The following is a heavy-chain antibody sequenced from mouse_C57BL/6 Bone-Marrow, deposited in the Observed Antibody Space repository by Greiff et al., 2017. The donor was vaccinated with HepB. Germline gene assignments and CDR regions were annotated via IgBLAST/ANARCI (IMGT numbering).Heavy chain of an antibody. V-gene: IGHV1-59*01. CDR1: GYTFTSYW. J-gene: IGHJ4*01. D-gene: IGHD2-2*01. Sequence: QVQLQQPGAELVRPGTSVKLSCKASGYTFTSYWMHWVKQRPGQGLEWIGVIDPSDSYNNYNQNFKGKATLTVDTSSSPAYMQLSSLTSEDSAVYYCARPSLWLNAMDYWGQGTSVTVSS. CDR2: IDPSDSYN. CDR3: ARPSLWLNAMDY.